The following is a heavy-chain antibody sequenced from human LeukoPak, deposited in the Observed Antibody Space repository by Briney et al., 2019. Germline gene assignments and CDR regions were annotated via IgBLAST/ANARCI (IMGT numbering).Heavy chain of an antibody. D-gene: IGHD3-10*01. Sequence: GGSLRLSCAASGFTFSSYRMNWVRQAPGKGLEWVANIKQDGSEKYYVDSVKGRFTISRDNAKNSLFLQMNSLRAEDTAVYYCARGSDNTNWFDPWGQGTLVTVSS. CDR1: GFTFSSYR. CDR2: IKQDGSEK. CDR3: ARGSDNTNWFDP. V-gene: IGHV3-7*03. J-gene: IGHJ5*02.